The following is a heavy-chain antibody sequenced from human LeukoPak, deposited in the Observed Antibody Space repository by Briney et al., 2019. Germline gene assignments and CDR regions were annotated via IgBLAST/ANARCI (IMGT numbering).Heavy chain of an antibody. D-gene: IGHD3-9*01. CDR2: INHCGST. Sequence: PSETLSLTCAVYGGSFSGYYWSWIRQPPGKGLEWIGEINHCGSTNYNPSLKSRVTISVDTSKNQFSLKLSSVTAADTAVYYCARGPYDILTGHNKDYFDYWGQGTLVTVSS. CDR3: ARGPYDILTGHNKDYFDY. V-gene: IGHV4-34*01. J-gene: IGHJ4*02. CDR1: GGSFSGYY.